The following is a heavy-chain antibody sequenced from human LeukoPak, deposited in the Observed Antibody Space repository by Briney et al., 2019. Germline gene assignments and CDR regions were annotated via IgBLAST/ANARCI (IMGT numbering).Heavy chain of an antibody. Sequence: GGSLRLSCAASGFTFSSYGMHWVRQAPGKGLEWVAVIWYDGSNKYYADSVKGRFTISRDNSKNTLYLQMNSLRAEDTAVYYCATSGGDYFPFDYWGQGTLVTVSS. D-gene: IGHD4-17*01. CDR2: IWYDGSNK. CDR3: ATSGGDYFPFDY. V-gene: IGHV3-33*01. J-gene: IGHJ4*02. CDR1: GFTFSSYG.